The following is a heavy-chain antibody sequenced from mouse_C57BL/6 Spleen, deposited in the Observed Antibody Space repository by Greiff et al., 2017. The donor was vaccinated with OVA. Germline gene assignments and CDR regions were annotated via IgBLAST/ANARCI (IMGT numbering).Heavy chain of an antibody. J-gene: IGHJ4*01. CDR2: ISSGGDYI. CDR3: TRDRITTVVAKAMDY. V-gene: IGHV5-9-1*02. CDR1: GFTFSSYA. Sequence: EVMLVESGEGLVKPGGSLKLSCAASGFTFSSYAMSWVRQTPEKRLEWVAYISSGGDYIYYADTVKGRFTISRDNARNTLYLQMSSLKSEDTGMYYCTRDRITTVVAKAMDYWGQGSSVTVSS. D-gene: IGHD1-1*01.